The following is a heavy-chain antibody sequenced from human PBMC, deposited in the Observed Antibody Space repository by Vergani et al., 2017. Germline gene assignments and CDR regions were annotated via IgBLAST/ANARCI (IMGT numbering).Heavy chain of an antibody. V-gene: IGHV4-61*02. D-gene: IGHD1-1*01. CDR3: ARGSTHWKQGAFDI. CDR2: IYTPGST. CDR1: GDSIFSGNYY. Sequence: QVQLQESGPGLMKPSQTLSLTCTVSGDSIFSGNYYWSWIRQPAENELEWIGRIYTPGSTNYNPSLESRVTMSLDSSRNRFSLSLSSVTAADTAIYFCARGSTHWKQGAFDIWGQGTLVTVSS. J-gene: IGHJ3*02.